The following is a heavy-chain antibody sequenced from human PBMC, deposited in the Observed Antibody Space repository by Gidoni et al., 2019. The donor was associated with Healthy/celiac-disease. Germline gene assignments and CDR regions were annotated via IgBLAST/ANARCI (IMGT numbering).Heavy chain of an antibody. D-gene: IGHD5-18*01. V-gene: IGHV5-10-1*03. Sequence: DVQLVQSGAEVNKPWAARRSSCKGSGDSFTRYWISWVRHMPGKGLEWMGRIDPSDSYTNYSPSFQGHVTISADKSISTAYLQWSSLKASDTAMYYCARHGMGYPFGFDPWGQGTLVTVSS. CDR3: ARHGMGYPFGFDP. CDR1: GDSFTRYW. CDR2: IDPSDSYT. J-gene: IGHJ5*02.